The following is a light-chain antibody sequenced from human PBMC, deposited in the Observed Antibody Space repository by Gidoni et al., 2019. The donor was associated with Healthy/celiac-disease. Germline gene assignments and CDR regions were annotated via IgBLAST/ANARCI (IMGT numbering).Light chain of an antibody. CDR2: WAS. J-gene: IGKJ1*01. CDR3: QQYYSTPWT. Sequence: DIVMTQSPDSLAVSLGERATINCKSSQSVLYSSNNKNYLAWYQQKPGQPPTLLLYWASTRESGVPDRFSGSGSGTGFTLAISSLQAEDVAVSYCQQYYSTPWTFGQGTKVEIK. CDR1: QSVLYSSNNKNY. V-gene: IGKV4-1*01.